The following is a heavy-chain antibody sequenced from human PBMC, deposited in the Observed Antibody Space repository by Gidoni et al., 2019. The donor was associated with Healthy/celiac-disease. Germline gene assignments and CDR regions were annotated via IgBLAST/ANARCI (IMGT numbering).Heavy chain of an antibody. V-gene: IGHV3-74*01. D-gene: IGHD6-19*01. CDR1: GFTFSSYW. CDR2: INSDGSST. Sequence: EVQLVESGGGLVQPGGSLRRSCAASGFTFSSYWMHWVRPAPGKGLLWVSRINSDGSSTSYADPVKGRFTISRDNAKNTLYLQMNSLRAEDTAVYYCAREHGIAVAGGDYWGQGTLVTVSS. CDR3: AREHGIAVAGGDY. J-gene: IGHJ4*02.